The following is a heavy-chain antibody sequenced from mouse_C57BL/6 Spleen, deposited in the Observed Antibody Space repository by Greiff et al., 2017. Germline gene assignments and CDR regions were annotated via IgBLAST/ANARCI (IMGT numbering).Heavy chain of an antibody. CDR1: GYTFTSYW. V-gene: IGHV1-72*01. J-gene: IGHJ4*01. D-gene: IGHD1-1*01. CDR3: ARSSYYFYAMDY. CDR2: IDTNSGGT. Sequence: QVQLQQPGAELVKPGASVKLSCKASGYTFTSYWMHWVKQRTGRGLEWIGRIDTNSGGTKYNEKFKSKATLTVDQPSSTAYMQLSMLTSDDSAVYYIARSSYYFYAMDYWGQGTSVTGSA.